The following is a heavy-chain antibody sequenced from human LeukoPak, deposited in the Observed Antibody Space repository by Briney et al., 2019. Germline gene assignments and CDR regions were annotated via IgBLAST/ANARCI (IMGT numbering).Heavy chain of an antibody. CDR2: ISYDGSNK. D-gene: IGHD6-13*01. Sequence: GGSLRPSCAASRFTFSSYAMHWVRQAPGKGLEWVAVISYDGSNKYYADSVKGRFTISRDNSKNTLYLQMNSLRAEDTAVYYCAREGRTVSSSSSDYWGQGTLVTVSS. CDR1: RFTFSSYA. CDR3: AREGRTVSSSSSDY. J-gene: IGHJ4*02. V-gene: IGHV3-30*04.